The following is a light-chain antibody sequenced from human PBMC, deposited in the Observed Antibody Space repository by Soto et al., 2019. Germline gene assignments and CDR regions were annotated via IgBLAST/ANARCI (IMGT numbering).Light chain of an antibody. CDR3: QQRMRWPMT. J-gene: IGKJ5*01. CDR2: DGS. V-gene: IGKV3-11*01. CDR1: QNLHSF. Sequence: EIVLTQSPATLSVSPGERVTLSCRASQNLHSFLNWYQQRPGQAPRPLIYDGSKRAAGVPDRISGDGSGTDYTLTISSPEPEDFAVYYCQQRMRWPMTFGQGTRLEIK.